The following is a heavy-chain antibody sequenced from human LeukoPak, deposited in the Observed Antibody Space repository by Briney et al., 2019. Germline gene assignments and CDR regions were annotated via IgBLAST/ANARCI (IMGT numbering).Heavy chain of an antibody. V-gene: IGHV6-1*01. CDR1: GDSVSSNGAA. CDR3: ARDPVGGSTIFDY. J-gene: IGHJ4*02. Sequence: SQTLSLTCAISGDSVSSNGAAWNWIRQSPSRGLEWLGRTYYRSKWYYDYAVAVKSRISINPDTSKNQLSLQLSSVTPEDTAVYYCARDPVGGSTIFDYWGQGPWSPSPQ. D-gene: IGHD1-26*01. CDR2: TYYRSKWYY.